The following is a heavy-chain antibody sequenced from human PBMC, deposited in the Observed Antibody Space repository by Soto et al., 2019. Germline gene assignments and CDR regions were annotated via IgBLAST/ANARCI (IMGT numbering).Heavy chain of an antibody. J-gene: IGHJ6*02. CDR1: GFTFDDYA. CDR3: AASRGFDSSGYSGYYYGMDV. V-gene: IGHV3-9*01. CDR2: ITWNSDEI. D-gene: IGHD3-22*01. Sequence: DVQLVESGGGLVQPGRSLRLSCAASGFTFDDYAMHWVRQRPGRGLEWVSGITWNSDEIGYPDSVKGRFSISRDNAEKYLYLQMNSLRPDDTALYYCAASRGFDSSGYSGYYYGMDVWGQGTTVTVSS.